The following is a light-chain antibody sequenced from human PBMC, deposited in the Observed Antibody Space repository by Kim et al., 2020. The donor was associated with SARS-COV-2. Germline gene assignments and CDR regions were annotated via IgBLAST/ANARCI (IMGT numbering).Light chain of an antibody. V-gene: IGLV4-69*01. CDR2: VNRDGSH. Sequence: GASCKLTGTLSGAHTCYAIAWQQRRTDRGPHFLLKVNRDGSHSKGDGIPDRFSGSSSESERYLTISSLQSDDEADYYCQTWGTPVVFGGGTQLTVL. CDR3: QTWGTPVV. J-gene: IGLJ2*01. CDR1: GAHTCYA.